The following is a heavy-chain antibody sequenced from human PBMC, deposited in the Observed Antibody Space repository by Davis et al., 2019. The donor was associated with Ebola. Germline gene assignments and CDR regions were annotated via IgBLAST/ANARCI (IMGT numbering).Heavy chain of an antibody. V-gene: IGHV4-59*08. CDR3: ARHSRGMATIAGFDP. CDR1: GGSISSYY. J-gene: IGHJ5*02. Sequence: PSETLSLTCTVSGGSISSYYWSWIRQPPGKGLEWIGYIYYSGSTNYNPSLKSRVTISVDTSKNQFSLKLSSVTAADTAVYYCARHSRGMATIAGFDPWGQGTLVTVSS. CDR2: IYYSGST. D-gene: IGHD5-24*01.